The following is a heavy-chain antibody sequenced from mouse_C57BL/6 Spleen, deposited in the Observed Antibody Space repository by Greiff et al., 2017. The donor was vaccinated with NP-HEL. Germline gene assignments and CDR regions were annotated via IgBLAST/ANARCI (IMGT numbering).Heavy chain of an antibody. D-gene: IGHD1-1*01. CDR3: TTGGTTVVATRWYFDV. CDR1: GFNIKDDY. Sequence: VQLVESGAELVRPGASVKLSCTASGFNIKDDYMHWVKQRPEQGLEWIGWIDPENGDTEYASKFQGKATITADTSSNTAYLQLSSLTSEDTAVYYCTTGGTTVVATRWYFDVWGTGTTVTVSS. V-gene: IGHV14-4*01. CDR2: IDPENGDT. J-gene: IGHJ1*03.